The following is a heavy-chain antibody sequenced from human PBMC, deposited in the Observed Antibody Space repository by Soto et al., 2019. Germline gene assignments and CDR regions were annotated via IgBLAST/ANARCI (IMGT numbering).Heavy chain of an antibody. CDR2: IRSKSYNYAT. CDR1: GFTFSDYD. D-gene: IGHD2-2*01. Sequence: GGSLRLSCAASGFTFSDYDMSWIRQAPGKGLEWVGRIRSKSYNYATAYAASVKGRFTISRDDSENMAYLQMNSLKTEDTAVYYCTSYLSGYCISTSCFGYWGQGTLVTVS. V-gene: IGHV3-73*01. J-gene: IGHJ4*02. CDR3: TSYLSGYCISTSCFGY.